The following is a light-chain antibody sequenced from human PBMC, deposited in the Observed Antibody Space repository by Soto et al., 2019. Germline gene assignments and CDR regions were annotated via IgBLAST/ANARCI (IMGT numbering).Light chain of an antibody. V-gene: IGLV1-44*01. Sequence: QSVLTQPPSASGTPGQRVTISCSGSSSNIGSNPVNWYQQLPGTAPKLLIYNNNPRPSGVPDRPSGSTSGTTASLALSGLQSEYEAEYYCAAWDDSLNALVLGTRTKLTV. CDR3: AAWDDSLNALV. CDR2: NNN. J-gene: IGLJ1*01. CDR1: SSNIGSNP.